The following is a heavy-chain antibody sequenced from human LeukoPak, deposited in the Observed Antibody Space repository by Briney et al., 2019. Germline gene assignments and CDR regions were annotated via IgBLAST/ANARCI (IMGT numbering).Heavy chain of an antibody. J-gene: IGHJ5*02. CDR1: GFTFSSYW. CDR3: ARPLMYYYGSETYFWFDP. V-gene: IGHV3-7*01. CDR2: INQDGREK. D-gene: IGHD3-10*01. Sequence: GGSLGLSCAVSGFTFSSYWMSWVRQAPGKGLEWVANINQDGREKFYVDSVRGRFTISRDNAKNSLYLQMNSLRAEDTAVYYCARPLMYYYGSETYFWFDPWGQGTLVTVSS.